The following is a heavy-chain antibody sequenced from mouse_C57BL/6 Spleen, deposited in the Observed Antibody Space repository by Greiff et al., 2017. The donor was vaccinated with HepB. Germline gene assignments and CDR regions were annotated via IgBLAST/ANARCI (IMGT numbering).Heavy chain of an antibody. CDR2: INPINGGT. Sequence: VQLQQSGPELVKPGASVKMSCKASGYTFTDYNMHWVKQSHGKSLEWIGYINPINGGTSYNQKFKGKATLTVNKSSSTAYMELRSLTSEDSAVYYCARAWDYYGSWYFDVWGTGTTVTVSS. J-gene: IGHJ1*02. V-gene: IGHV1-22*01. CDR3: ARAWDYYGSWYFDV. CDR1: GYTFTDYN. D-gene: IGHD1-1*01.